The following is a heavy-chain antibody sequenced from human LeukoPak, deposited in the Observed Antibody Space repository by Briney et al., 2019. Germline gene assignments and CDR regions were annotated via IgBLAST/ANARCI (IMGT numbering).Heavy chain of an antibody. D-gene: IGHD3-10*01. CDR3: AKGMVRGVNNYYYYYMDV. V-gene: IGHV3-7*01. CDR2: IDLDGSEK. J-gene: IGHJ6*03. CDR1: GFTFSDYW. Sequence: GGSLRLSCAASGFTFSDYWMSWVRQAPGKGLEWMGNIDLDGSEKNYVDSVKGRFTISRDNSKNTLYLQMNSLIAEDTAVYYCAKGMVRGVNNYYYYYMDVWGKGTTVTVSS.